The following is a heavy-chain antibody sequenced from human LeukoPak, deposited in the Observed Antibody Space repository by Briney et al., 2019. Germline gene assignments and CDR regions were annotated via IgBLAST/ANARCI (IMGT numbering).Heavy chain of an antibody. CDR1: GGSFGGYY. CDR3: ARGRTANFDY. CDR2: INHSGST. V-gene: IGHV4-34*01. J-gene: IGHJ4*02. D-gene: IGHD2-21*02. Sequence: SETLSLTCAVYGGSFGGYYWSWIRQPPGKGLEWIGEINHSGSTNYNPSLKSRVTISVDTSKNQFSLKLSSVTAADTAVYYCARGRTANFDYWGQGTLVTVSS.